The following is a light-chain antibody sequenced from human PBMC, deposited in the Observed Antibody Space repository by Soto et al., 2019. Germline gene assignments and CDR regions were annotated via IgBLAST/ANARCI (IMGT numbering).Light chain of an antibody. CDR2: LGS. J-gene: IGKJ5*01. Sequence: DIVMTQSPLSLPVTPGEPASISCRSSQSLLHSNGYNYLDWYLQKPGQSPQLLIYLGSNRASGVPDRFSGSGSGTDFTLKISRVEAEDVGVYYCMQALQTPITLGQGTRLEI. CDR1: QSLLHSNGYNY. CDR3: MQALQTPIT. V-gene: IGKV2-28*01.